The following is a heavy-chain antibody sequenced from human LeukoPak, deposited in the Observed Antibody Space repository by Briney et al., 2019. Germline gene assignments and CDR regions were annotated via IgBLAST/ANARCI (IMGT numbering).Heavy chain of an antibody. CDR1: GGSISSYY. CDR3: ARGGHSYGSFRLYFDY. V-gene: IGHV4-4*07. CDR2: IYASGNT. D-gene: IGHD5-18*01. Sequence: ASETLSLTCTVSGGSISSYYWSWVRQPAGKGLEWIGRIYASGNTNYNPSLKSRVTMSVDTSKNQSHLKMSSVTAADTAVYYCARGGHSYGSFRLYFDYWGQGTLVTVSS. J-gene: IGHJ4*02.